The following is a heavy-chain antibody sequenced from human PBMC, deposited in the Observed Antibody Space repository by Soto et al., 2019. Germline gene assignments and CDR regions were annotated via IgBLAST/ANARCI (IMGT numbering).Heavy chain of an antibody. V-gene: IGHV5-51*01. CDR3: ARHKRYSSTWFEGWFDP. J-gene: IGHJ5*02. CDR2: IHPGDSDT. D-gene: IGHD6-13*01. Sequence: GESLKISCQGSGYSFTNYWVGWVRQIPGRGLEWMGIIHPGDSDTRYSPFFQGQVTISADKSISTAYLQWSSLKASDTAMYYCARHKRYSSTWFEGWFDPWGQGTLVTVSS. CDR1: GYSFTNYW.